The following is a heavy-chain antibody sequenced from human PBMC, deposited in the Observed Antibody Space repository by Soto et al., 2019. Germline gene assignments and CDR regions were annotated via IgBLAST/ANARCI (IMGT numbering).Heavy chain of an antibody. CDR2: IKSKTDGGTT. CDR1: GFTSINAW. V-gene: IGHV3-15*01. Sequence: GGSLRLSCASSGFTSINAWMSWVRQAPGKGLEWVGRIKSKTDGGTTDYAAPVKGRFTISRDDSKNTLYLQMNSLKTEDTAVYYCTTEAAAGDYGMDVWGQGTTVTVSS. D-gene: IGHD6-13*01. J-gene: IGHJ6*02. CDR3: TTEAAAGDYGMDV.